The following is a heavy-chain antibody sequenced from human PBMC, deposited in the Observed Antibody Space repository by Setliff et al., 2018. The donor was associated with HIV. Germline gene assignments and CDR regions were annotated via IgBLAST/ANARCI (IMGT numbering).Heavy chain of an antibody. CDR1: GFTFSNSW. V-gene: IGHV3-7*03. CDR2: IKKDGSDK. J-gene: IGHJ4*01. Sequence: GGSLRLSCAASGFTFSNSWMTWVRQAPGKGLEWVANIKKDGSDKFYVDSVKGRFAISRDNDKNSLNLEMNSLRAEDTAIYYCASSRPPDDSSGYLDHWGQGTLVTVSS. CDR3: ASSRPPDDSSGYLDH. D-gene: IGHD3-22*01.